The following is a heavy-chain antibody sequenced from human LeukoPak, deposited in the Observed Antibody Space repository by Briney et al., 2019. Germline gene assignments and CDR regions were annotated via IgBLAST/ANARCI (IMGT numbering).Heavy chain of an antibody. D-gene: IGHD2-2*01. J-gene: IGHJ5*02. CDR3: ARGYCSSTSCSPPSP. Sequence: GGSLRLSCAASGFTFSSYAMHWVRQAPGKGLEWVAVILYDGRNKLYADSVKGRFTISRDNSKNTLFLQMNSLRAEDTAVYYCARGYCSSTSCSPPSPWGQGTLVTVSS. V-gene: IGHV3-30*04. CDR1: GFTFSSYA. CDR2: ILYDGRNK.